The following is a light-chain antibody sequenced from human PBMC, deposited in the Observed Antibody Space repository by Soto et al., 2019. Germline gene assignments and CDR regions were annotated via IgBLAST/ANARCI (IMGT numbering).Light chain of an antibody. J-gene: IGKJ1*01. Sequence: EIVMTQSPATLSVSPGERATLSCRASQSVSSNLAWYQQKPGQAPRLLIFGASTRATGIPARFSGSGSGTEFKFTISSLQSEDFAVYYCQQYNNWPRTFGQGTKVEIK. CDR2: GAS. V-gene: IGKV3-15*01. CDR3: QQYNNWPRT. CDR1: QSVSSN.